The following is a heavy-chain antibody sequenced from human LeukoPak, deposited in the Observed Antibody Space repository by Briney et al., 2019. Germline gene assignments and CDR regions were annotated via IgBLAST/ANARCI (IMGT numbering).Heavy chain of an antibody. CDR3: ARAFVTAAGFFDT. CDR1: GFTVSSSY. Sequence: RGSLRLSCAASGFTVSSSYMSWVRQAPGKGLEWVSVIYSGGDTHYAGSVKGRFTISRDNSVNTLYLQMNSLRTEDTAVYYRARAFVTAAGFFDTWGQGTLVTVSS. V-gene: IGHV3-66*02. CDR2: IYSGGDT. J-gene: IGHJ4*02. D-gene: IGHD6-13*01.